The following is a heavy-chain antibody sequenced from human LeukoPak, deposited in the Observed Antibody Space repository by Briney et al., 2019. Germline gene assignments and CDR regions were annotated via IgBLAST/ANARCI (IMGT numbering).Heavy chain of an antibody. CDR2: IYYSGST. V-gene: IGHV4-59*11. CDR3: ARVFQFVYYYYYMDV. J-gene: IGHJ6*03. D-gene: IGHD3-10*01. Sequence: SETLSLTCTVSGGSISSHYWSWIRQPPGKGLQWIGNIYYSGSTNYNPSLKSRVTISVDTSKNQFSLKLSSVTSADTAVYYCARVFQFVYYYYYMDVWGKGTTVTVSS. CDR1: GGSISSHY.